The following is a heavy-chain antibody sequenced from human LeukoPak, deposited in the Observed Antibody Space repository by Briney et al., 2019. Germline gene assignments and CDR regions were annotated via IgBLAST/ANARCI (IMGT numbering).Heavy chain of an antibody. J-gene: IGHJ4*02. CDR2: ITHSGRT. Sequence: SETLSLTCAVYGGSFNGYYWSWIRQPPGKGPEWIGEITHSGRTNYDPSLKSRVTISVDRSKNQFSLNLSSATAADTAVYYCVRRSLWFGEFHDDYWGQGTLVTVSS. CDR1: GGSFNGYY. CDR3: VRRSLWFGEFHDDY. D-gene: IGHD3-10*01. V-gene: IGHV4-34*01.